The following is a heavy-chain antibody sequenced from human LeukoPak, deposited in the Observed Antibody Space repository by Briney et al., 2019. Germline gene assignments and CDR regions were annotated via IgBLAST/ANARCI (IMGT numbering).Heavy chain of an antibody. CDR3: ARTIFGVTHGFDI. CDR1: GFTFSSYA. V-gene: IGHV3-23*01. D-gene: IGHD3-3*01. J-gene: IGHJ3*02. CDR2: ISGSGGST. Sequence: GGSLRLSCAASGFTFSSYAMTWVRQAPGKGLEWVSAISGSGGSTYYADSVKGRFTISRDNSKNTLYLQMNSLRAEDTAVYYCARTIFGVTHGFDIWGQGTMVTVSS.